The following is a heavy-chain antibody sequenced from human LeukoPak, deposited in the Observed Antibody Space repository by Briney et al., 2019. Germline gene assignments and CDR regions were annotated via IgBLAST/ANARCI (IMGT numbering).Heavy chain of an antibody. J-gene: IGHJ6*03. D-gene: IGHD6-13*01. CDR3: ARGGQQLVHHYYYYYYMDV. V-gene: IGHV4-39*07. Sequence: KPSETLSLTCTVSGGSISSSSYYWSWIRQPPGKGLEWIGEINHSGSTNYNPSLKSRVTISVDTSKNQFSLKLSSVTAADTAVYYCARGGQQLVHHYYYYYYMDVWGKGTTVTVSS. CDR1: GGSISSSSYY. CDR2: INHSGST.